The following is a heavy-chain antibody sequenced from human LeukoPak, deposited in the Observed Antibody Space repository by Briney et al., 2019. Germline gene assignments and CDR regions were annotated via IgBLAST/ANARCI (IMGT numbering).Heavy chain of an antibody. J-gene: IGHJ4*02. D-gene: IGHD6-13*01. CDR3: ARGVIATGGNDFDY. Sequence: SETLSLTCTVSGVSISSSNYYWGWIRQPPGKGLEWIGSMYYSGSTYYNPSLKSRVTMSVDTSKNQLKVISVTAADTAVYYCARGVIATGGNDFDYWGQGTLVTVSS. V-gene: IGHV4-39*06. CDR1: GVSISSSNYY. CDR2: MYYSGST.